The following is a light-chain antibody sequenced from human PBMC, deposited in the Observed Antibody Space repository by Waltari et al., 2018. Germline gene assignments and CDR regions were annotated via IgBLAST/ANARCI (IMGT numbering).Light chain of an antibody. CDR3: YSSADNNQL. Sequence: SSDLTQPSSVSVSPGQKATITCSGDALGKTFARWFQQKPGQAPVLILYQDTERPSGIPGRFAGSSSGTTVTLTINGAQVDDEAVYYCYSSADNNQLFGGGTKLTVL. J-gene: IGLJ3*02. CDR2: QDT. V-gene: IGLV3-27*01. CDR1: ALGKTF.